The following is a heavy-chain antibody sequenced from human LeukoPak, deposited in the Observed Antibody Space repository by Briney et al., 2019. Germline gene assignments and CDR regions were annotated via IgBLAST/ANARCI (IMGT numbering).Heavy chain of an antibody. CDR1: GGSISDYS. CDR2: IYYSGST. V-gene: IGHV4-59*01. CDR3: ARVSRGGILWFGEGYYFDY. J-gene: IGHJ4*02. D-gene: IGHD3-10*01. Sequence: PSETLSLTCTVSGGSISDYSWNWIRQPPGKGLEWIGYIYYSGSTNYNPSLKSRVTISVDTSKNQFSLKLSSVTAADTAVYYCARVSRGGILWFGEGYYFDYWGQGTLVTVSS.